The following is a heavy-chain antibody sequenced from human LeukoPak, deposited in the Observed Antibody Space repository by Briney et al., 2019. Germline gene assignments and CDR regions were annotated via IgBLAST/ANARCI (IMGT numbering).Heavy chain of an antibody. CDR1: GFSFSSYA. V-gene: IGHV3-15*01. D-gene: IGHD1-26*01. CDR2: IKSKTDGGTT. Sequence: GGSLRLSCAGSGFSFSSYAMNWVRQAPGKGLEWVGRIKSKTDGGTTDYAAPVKGRFTISIDDSKNTLYLQMNSLKSEDTAVYYCTTDDGGSEFDYWGQGTLVTVSS. J-gene: IGHJ4*02. CDR3: TTDDGGSEFDY.